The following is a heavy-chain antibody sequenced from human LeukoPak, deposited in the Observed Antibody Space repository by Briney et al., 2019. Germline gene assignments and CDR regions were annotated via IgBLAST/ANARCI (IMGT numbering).Heavy chain of an antibody. Sequence: GGSLTRSCAASAFTFSPHCLTCVRQGQGKGPEWVANIYLDGSETNHLDSVKGRFTISRENAMNSLYLQMNSLRAEDTAVYYCARGHYGMDVWGQGTTVTVSS. J-gene: IGHJ6*02. CDR2: IYLDGSET. V-gene: IGHV3-7*04. CDR1: AFTFSPHC. CDR3: ARGHYGMDV.